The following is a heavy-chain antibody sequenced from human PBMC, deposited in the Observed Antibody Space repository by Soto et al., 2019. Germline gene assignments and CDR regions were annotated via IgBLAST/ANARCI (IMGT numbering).Heavy chain of an antibody. CDR2: MNPNSGNT. D-gene: IGHD3-10*01. CDR3: ARGSALSGGYYYYGMDV. J-gene: IGHJ6*02. CDR1: GDTFTSYD. Sequence: ASVKVSCKASGDTFTSYDINCVRQATGQVLEWMGWMNPNSGNTGYAQKFQGRVTMTRNTSISTAYMELSSLRSEDTAVYYCARGSALSGGYYYYGMDVWGQGTTVTVSS. V-gene: IGHV1-8*01.